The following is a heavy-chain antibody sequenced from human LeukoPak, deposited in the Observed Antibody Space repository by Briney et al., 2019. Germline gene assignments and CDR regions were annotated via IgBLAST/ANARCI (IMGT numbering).Heavy chain of an antibody. J-gene: IGHJ4*02. CDR1: EFAFSAYN. CDR2: IKSKADGETI. CDR3: STLTSRGLSDS. V-gene: IGHV3-15*07. Sequence: GGSLRLSCAASEFAFSAYNMNWVRQAPGKGLEWVGRIKSKADGETIDYAAPVKGRFTFSRDDSKNMLYLQMNSLKSEDTAVYYCSTLTSRGLSDSWGQGTLVTVSS. D-gene: IGHD1-20*01.